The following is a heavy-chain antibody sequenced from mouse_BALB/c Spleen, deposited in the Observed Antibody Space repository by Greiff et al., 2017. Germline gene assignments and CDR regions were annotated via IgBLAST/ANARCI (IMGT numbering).Heavy chain of an antibody. J-gene: IGHJ4*01. D-gene: IGHD1-1*01. CDR1: GFSFSSYT. Sequence: EVQVVESGGGLVKPGGSLKLSCAASGFSFSSYTMSWVRQTPGKRLEWVATISSGGSYTYYPDSVKGRFTISRDNDKNTLYQQKSSLKSEDTAMYYCTRCPIDYDGSCAMDYWGQGTSVTVSS. CDR2: ISSGGSYT. CDR3: TRCPIDYDGSCAMDY. V-gene: IGHV5-6-4*01.